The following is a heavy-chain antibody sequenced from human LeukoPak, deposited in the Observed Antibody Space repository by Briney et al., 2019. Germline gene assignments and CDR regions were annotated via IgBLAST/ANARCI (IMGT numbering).Heavy chain of an antibody. D-gene: IGHD6-19*01. J-gene: IGHJ4*02. CDR3: ARDDEVQWLVLGY. V-gene: IGHV3-7*01. Sequence: GGSLRLSCAASGFTFSSYWMSWVRQAPGKGLEWVANIKQDGSEQYYVDSVKGRFTISRDNAKNSLYLQMNSLRAEDTAVYYCARDDEVQWLVLGYWGQGTLVTVSS. CDR1: GFTFSSYW. CDR2: IKQDGSEQ.